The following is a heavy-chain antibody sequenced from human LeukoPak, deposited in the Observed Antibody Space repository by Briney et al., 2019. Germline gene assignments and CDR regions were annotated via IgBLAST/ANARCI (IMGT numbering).Heavy chain of an antibody. Sequence: GGSLRLSCAASGFTVSSNYMSWVRQAPGKGLEWVSLIYSGGSTYYADSVKGRFTISRDNSKNALYLQINYLRAEDTAVYYCARALGYGSGSYYKITHFDYWGQGTLVTVSS. CDR2: IYSGGST. J-gene: IGHJ4*02. CDR3: ARALGYGSGSYYKITHFDY. V-gene: IGHV3-53*01. D-gene: IGHD3-10*01. CDR1: GFTVSSNY.